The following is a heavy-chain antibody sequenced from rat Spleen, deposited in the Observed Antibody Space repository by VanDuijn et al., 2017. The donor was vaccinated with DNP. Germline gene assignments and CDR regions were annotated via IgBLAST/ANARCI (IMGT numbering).Heavy chain of an antibody. D-gene: IGHD2-5*01. J-gene: IGHJ2*01. V-gene: IGHV2-6*01. CDR1: GFSLTSYT. CDR3: TRGDRDTYARTFFYFDY. Sequence: QVQLKESGPGLVQPSQTLSLTCTVSGFSLTSYTVSWVRQPPGKGLEWIAAISSGGTTYYNSVLKSRLSISRDTSKSQVFLKMNSLQTEDTAIYFCTRGDRDTYARTFFYFDYWGQGVMVTVSS. CDR2: ISSGGTT.